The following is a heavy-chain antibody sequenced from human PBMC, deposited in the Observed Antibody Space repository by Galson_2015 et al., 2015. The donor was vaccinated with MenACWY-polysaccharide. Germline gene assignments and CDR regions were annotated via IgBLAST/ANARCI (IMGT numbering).Heavy chain of an antibody. Sequence: SLRLSCAASGFTFSSSWMHWVRQAPGKGLVWVSRILSDGGSTSYADSVRGRFTISRDNAKNMLHLQMNGLRGEDTAVYYCTRGSRYSANYGGDWGQGTLVTVSS. CDR2: ILSDGGST. CDR1: GFTFSSSW. CDR3: TRGSRYSANYGGD. J-gene: IGHJ4*02. D-gene: IGHD1-26*01. V-gene: IGHV3-74*01.